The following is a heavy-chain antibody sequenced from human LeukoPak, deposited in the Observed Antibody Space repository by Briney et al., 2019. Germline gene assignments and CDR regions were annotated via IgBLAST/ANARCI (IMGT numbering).Heavy chain of an antibody. V-gene: IGHV3-66*03. D-gene: IGHD3/OR15-3a*01. CDR1: GFRVSDYY. CDR2: IRDSGEA. CDR3: ARDRAANQDWVEFDP. Sequence: SGGSLRLSCAVSGFRVSDYYMSWVRQAPGKGLEWIGLIRDSGEAFYADFARGRFAISRDESENTLYLQMNSLRVEDTAVHFCARDRAANQDWVEFDPWGQGTPVIVSS. J-gene: IGHJ5*02.